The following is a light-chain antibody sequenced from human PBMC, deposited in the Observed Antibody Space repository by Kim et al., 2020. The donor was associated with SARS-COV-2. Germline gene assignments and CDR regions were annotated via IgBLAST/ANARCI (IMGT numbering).Light chain of an antibody. CDR1: QDISNF. CDR2: DAS. J-gene: IGKJ4*01. V-gene: IGKV1-33*01. CDR3: QQYAHVPLT. Sequence: ASVGDRVTITCQASQDISNFLNWYQQQPGKAPRLLIYDASILEMGVPSRFSGSGYGTDFTFTISSLQPEDIATYYCQQYAHVPLTFGGGTKVDIK.